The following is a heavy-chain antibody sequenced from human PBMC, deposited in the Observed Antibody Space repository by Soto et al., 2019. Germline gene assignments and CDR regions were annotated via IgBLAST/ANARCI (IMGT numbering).Heavy chain of an antibody. D-gene: IGHD3-10*01. J-gene: IGHJ4*02. CDR1: GYTFTSYY. CDR2: INPSGGST. CDR3: ARDLPHYGSGSYPFDY. Sequence: ASVKVSCKASGYTFTSYYMHWVRQAPGQGLEWMGIINPSGGSTSYAQKFQGRVTMTRDTSTSTVYMELSSLRSEDTAVYYCARDLPHYGSGSYPFDYWGQGTLVT. V-gene: IGHV1-46*01.